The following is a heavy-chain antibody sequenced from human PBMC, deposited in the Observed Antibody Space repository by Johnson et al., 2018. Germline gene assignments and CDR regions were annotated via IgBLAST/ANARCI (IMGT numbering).Heavy chain of an antibody. Sequence: QVQLVESGPGLVKSSETLSLTCSVSGGSISSYYWSWIRQPPGKGLEWIGYIYYSGSTNYNPSLKSRVTISADTSKNQFSLKLTSVTAADTAVNYCARGAPVYSYGQKQTYGMDVWGQGTTVTVSS. CDR2: IYYSGST. V-gene: IGHV4-59*01. CDR1: GGSISSYY. CDR3: ARGAPVYSYGQKQTYGMDV. J-gene: IGHJ6*02. D-gene: IGHD5-18*01.